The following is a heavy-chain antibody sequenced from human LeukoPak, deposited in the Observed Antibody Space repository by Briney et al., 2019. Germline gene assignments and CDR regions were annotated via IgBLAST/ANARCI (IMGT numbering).Heavy chain of an antibody. J-gene: IGHJ5*02. CDR3: ARGGSGYYNWFDP. CDR2: IYYSGYT. Sequence: SETLSLTCTVSGGSISSYYWSWIRQPPGKGLEWIGCIYYSGYTNYKSSLKSRVTISVDTSKNQFSLKLSSVTAADTAVYYCARGGSGYYNWFDPWGQGTLVTVSS. D-gene: IGHD3-22*01. CDR1: GGSISSYY. V-gene: IGHV4-59*01.